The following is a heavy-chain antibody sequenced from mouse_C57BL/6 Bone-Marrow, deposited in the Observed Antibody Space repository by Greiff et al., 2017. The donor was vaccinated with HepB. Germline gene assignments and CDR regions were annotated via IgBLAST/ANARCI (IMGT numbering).Heavy chain of an antibody. Sequence: EVHLVESGGGLVKPGGSLKLSCAASGFTFSSYAMSWVRQTPEKRLEWVATISDGGSYTYYPDNVKGRFTISRDNAKNNLYLQMSHLKSEDTAMYYCARGGYDDYWGQGTTLTVSS. CDR1: GFTFSSYA. J-gene: IGHJ2*01. V-gene: IGHV5-4*01. CDR2: ISDGGSYT. D-gene: IGHD2-2*01. CDR3: ARGGYDDY.